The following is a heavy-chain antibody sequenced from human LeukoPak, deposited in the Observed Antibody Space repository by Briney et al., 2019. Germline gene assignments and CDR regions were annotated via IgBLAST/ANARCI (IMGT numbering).Heavy chain of an antibody. J-gene: IGHJ4*02. CDR1: GYTFTSYV. CDR3: ARDRTIVVPAATDY. Sequence: GASVKVSCKASGYTFTSYVMHWVRQAPGQRLEWMGWINAGNGNTKYSQKFQGRVTITRDTSASTAYMELSSLRSEDTAVYYCARDRTIVVPAATDYWGPGTLVTVSS. D-gene: IGHD2-2*01. V-gene: IGHV1-3*01. CDR2: INAGNGNT.